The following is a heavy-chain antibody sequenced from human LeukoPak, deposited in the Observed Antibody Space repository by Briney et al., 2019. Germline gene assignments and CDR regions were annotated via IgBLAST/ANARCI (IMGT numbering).Heavy chain of an antibody. CDR1: GYSISSGYY. CDR3: ARQEADYYDSSGYYYHARFFDY. Sequence: SETLSLTCTVSGYSISSGYYWGWIRQPPGKGLEWIGSIYHSGSTYYNPSLKSRVTISVDTSKNQFSLKLSSVTAADTAVYYCARQEADYYDSSGYYYHARFFDYWGQGTLVTVSS. J-gene: IGHJ4*02. V-gene: IGHV4-38-2*02. D-gene: IGHD3-22*01. CDR2: IYHSGST.